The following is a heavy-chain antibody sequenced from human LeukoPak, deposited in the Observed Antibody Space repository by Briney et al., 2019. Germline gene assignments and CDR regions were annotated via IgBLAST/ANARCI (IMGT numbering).Heavy chain of an antibody. CDR3: AKGPVSAIVGVTTLDY. V-gene: IGHV3-23*01. D-gene: IGHD1-26*01. Sequence: PGGSLRLSCAASGFTFSNYAMNWVRQAPGKGLEWVSLISGSTGSTYYADSVKGRFSISRDNSKNTVYLQMNSLRVEDTAVYYCAKGPVSAIVGVTTLDYWGQGTLVTVSS. J-gene: IGHJ4*02. CDR2: ISGSTGST. CDR1: GFTFSNYA.